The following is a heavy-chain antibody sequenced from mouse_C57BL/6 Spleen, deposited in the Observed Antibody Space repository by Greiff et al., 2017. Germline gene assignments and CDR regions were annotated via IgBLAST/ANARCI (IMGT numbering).Heavy chain of an antibody. V-gene: IGHV1-50*01. CDR3: ARNHYYGSSYYAMDY. J-gene: IGHJ4*01. Sequence: VQLQQPGAELVKPGASVKLSCKASGYTFTSYWMQWVKQRPGQGLEWIGEIDPSDSYTNYNQKFKGKATLTVDTSSSTAYMQLSSLTSEDSAVYYGARNHYYGSSYYAMDYWGQGTSVTVSS. CDR2: IDPSDSYT. D-gene: IGHD1-1*01. CDR1: GYTFTSYW.